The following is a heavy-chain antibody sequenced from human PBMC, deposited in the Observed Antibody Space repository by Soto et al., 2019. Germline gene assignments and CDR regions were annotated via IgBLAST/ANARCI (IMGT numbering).Heavy chain of an antibody. J-gene: IGHJ6*02. V-gene: IGHV1-69*13. Sequence: SVKVSCKASGGTFSNYAISWVRQAPGQGLEWMGGIIPLSGTANYAQKFQGRVTITADESTSTAYMELRSLRSEDTAVYYCASDYSVADTYYCGMDVWGQGTTVTVSS. CDR3: ASDYSVADTYYCGMDV. D-gene: IGHD6-19*01. CDR2: IIPLSGTA. CDR1: GGTFSNYA.